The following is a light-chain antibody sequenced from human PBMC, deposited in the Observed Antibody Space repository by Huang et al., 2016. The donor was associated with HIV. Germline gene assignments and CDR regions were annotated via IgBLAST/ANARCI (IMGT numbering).Light chain of an antibody. V-gene: IGKV1-39*01. CDR1: QSISNF. CDR3: LQTLNFPPT. Sequence: DVQMTPSPSSLSASVGDRVTITCRASQSISNFLNWYQQKPGKAPNLLIYGASSLQTGVPSRFIGSGSETDFRLTISSLQPEDFVTYYCLQTLNFPPTFGQGTKV. J-gene: IGKJ1*01. CDR2: GAS.